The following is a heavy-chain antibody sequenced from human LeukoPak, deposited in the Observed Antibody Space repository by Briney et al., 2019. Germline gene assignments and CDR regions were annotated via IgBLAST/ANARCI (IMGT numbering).Heavy chain of an antibody. CDR3: ARGPVAGTGNSYGMDV. V-gene: IGHV3-21*01. CDR1: GFTFSSYS. CDR2: ISSSSSYI. J-gene: IGHJ6*02. D-gene: IGHD6-19*01. Sequence: GGSLRLSCAASGFTFSSYSMNWVRQAPGKGLEWVSSISSSSSYIYYADSVKGRFTISRDNSKNTLYLQMNSLRAEDTAVYYCARGPVAGTGNSYGMDVWGQGTTVTVSS.